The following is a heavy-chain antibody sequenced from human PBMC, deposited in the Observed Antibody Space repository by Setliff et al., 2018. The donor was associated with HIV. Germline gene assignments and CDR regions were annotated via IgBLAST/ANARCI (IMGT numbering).Heavy chain of an antibody. Sequence: GASVKVSCKASGYTFSSNAIHWVRQAPGQSLEWMGWINAGNGNTKYSQKFQGRVSITRDTSASTVHMELSSLRSEDTAIYYCARGRGPSRFDYWGQGTLVTVSS. J-gene: IGHJ4*01. CDR2: INAGNGNT. CDR3: ARGRGPSRFDY. CDR1: GYTFSSNA. V-gene: IGHV1-3*01.